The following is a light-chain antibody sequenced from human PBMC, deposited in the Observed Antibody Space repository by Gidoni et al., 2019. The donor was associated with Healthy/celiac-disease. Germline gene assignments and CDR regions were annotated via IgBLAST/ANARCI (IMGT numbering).Light chain of an antibody. CDR2: DAS. J-gene: IGKJ5*01. CDR1: QSVSSY. Sequence: EIVLTQSPATLSLSPGERATLSCRASQSVSSYLAWYQQKPGQAPRLLIYDASSRATGIPARFSGSGSGTDFTLTISSLEPEDFAGYYCQQRGNWPITFGQGTRLEIK. V-gene: IGKV3-11*01. CDR3: QQRGNWPIT.